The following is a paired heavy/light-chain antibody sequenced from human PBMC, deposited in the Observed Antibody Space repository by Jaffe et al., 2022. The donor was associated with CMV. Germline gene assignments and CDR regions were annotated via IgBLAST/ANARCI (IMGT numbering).Heavy chain of an antibody. J-gene: IGHJ3*02. CDR1: GYTFTSYY. Sequence: QVQLVQSGAEVKKPGASVKVSCKASGYTFTSYYMHWVRQAPGQGLEWMGIINPSGGSTSYAQKFQGRVTMTRDTSTSTVYMELSSLRSEDTAVYYCARGGGTMVRGGDPRCAFDIWGQGTMVTVSS. D-gene: IGHD3-10*01. V-gene: IGHV1-46*01. CDR2: INPSGGST. CDR3: ARGGGTMVRGGDPRCAFDI.
Light chain of an antibody. V-gene: IGKV2-40*01. J-gene: IGKJ1*01. Sequence: DIVMTQTPLSLPVTPGEPASISCRSSQSLLDSDDGNTYLDWYLQKPGQSPQLLIYTLSYRASGVPDRFSGSGSGTDFTLKISRVEAEDVGVYYCMQRIEFPSATFGQGTKVEIK. CDR2: TLS. CDR1: QSLLDSDDGNTY. CDR3: MQRIEFPSAT.